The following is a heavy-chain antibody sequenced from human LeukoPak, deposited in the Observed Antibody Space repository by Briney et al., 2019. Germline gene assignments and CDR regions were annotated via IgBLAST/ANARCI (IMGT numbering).Heavy chain of an antibody. CDR1: GFTFDDYA. V-gene: IGHV3-43D*03. J-gene: IGHJ6*03. Sequence: GGSLRLSCAASGFTFDDYAMHGVRQAPGKGLEWVSLISWDGGSTYYADSVKGRFTISRDNSKNSLYLQMNSLRAEDTALYYCARNGGYQDIPYYYMDVWGKGTTVTVSS. CDR2: ISWDGGST. CDR3: ARNGGYQDIPYYYMDV. D-gene: IGHD2-2*01.